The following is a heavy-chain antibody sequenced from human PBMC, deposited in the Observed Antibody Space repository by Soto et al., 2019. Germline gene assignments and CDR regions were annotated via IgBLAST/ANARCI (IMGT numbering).Heavy chain of an antibody. J-gene: IGHJ3*02. Sequence: QVQLQQWGAGLLKPSETLSLTCAVYGGFVSSGSYYWSWIRQPPGKGLEWIGVISHSGGTHFNPSLKRRVTISVDTSKNQFSLKMSSVTAADTALYYCARVERGTATTVVDAFDIWGPGTMVTVSS. CDR2: ISHSGGT. V-gene: IGHV4-34*01. CDR3: ARVERGTATTVVDAFDI. CDR1: GGFVSSGSYY. D-gene: IGHD1-1*01.